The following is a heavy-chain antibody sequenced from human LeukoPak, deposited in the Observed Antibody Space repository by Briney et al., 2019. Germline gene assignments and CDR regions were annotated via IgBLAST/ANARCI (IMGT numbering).Heavy chain of an antibody. J-gene: IGHJ4*02. D-gene: IGHD3-22*01. CDR1: GFTFSSYW. Sequence: GGSLRLSCAASGFTFSSYWMSWVRQAPGKGLEWVANIKQGGSEKYYVDSVKGRFTISRDNAKNSLYLQMNSLRAEDTAVYYCARGYHYDTSGYHSAFDYWGQGTLVTVSS. CDR3: ARGYHYDTSGYHSAFDY. CDR2: IKQGGSEK. V-gene: IGHV3-7*01.